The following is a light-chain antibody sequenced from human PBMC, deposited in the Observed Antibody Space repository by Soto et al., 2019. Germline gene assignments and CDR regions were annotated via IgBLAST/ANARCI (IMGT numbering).Light chain of an antibody. CDR3: LQYHNLWA. CDR2: GAS. CDR1: QSVSSR. V-gene: IGKV3-15*01. Sequence: EIVRTQSPATLSGSLGDRDTLSCRASQSVSSRLAWYQQKPGQAPRLLIYGASTRAPGIPARFSGSGSGTEFTLTISSLQSEDFTVYSCLQYHNLWAFGQGTKVDIK. J-gene: IGKJ1*01.